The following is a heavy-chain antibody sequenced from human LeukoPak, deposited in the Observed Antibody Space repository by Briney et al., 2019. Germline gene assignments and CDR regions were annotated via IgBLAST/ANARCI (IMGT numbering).Heavy chain of an antibody. Sequence: GGSLRLSCEASGFYLGDEFLTWVCLAPREGKGWVSFVSHYSLTISYAGSVIGRLTISRDNDKNSLFLQMNNLGPDDTAIYYYARGTTGHQSYYYYYMDVWGKGTPVIVSS. V-gene: IGHV3-11*01. CDR3: ARGTTGHQSYYYYYMDV. CDR1: GFYLGDEF. D-gene: IGHD3-10*01. CDR2: VSHYSLTI. J-gene: IGHJ6*03.